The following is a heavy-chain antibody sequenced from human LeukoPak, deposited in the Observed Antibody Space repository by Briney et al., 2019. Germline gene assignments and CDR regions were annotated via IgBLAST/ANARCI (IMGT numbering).Heavy chain of an antibody. CDR3: ARHEEEDGYNAKTIDY. CDR2: IHYSGTT. V-gene: IGHV4-39*01. Sequence: SETLSLTCTVSGGSISRSNNYWGWVRQPPGKGLEWLGSIHYSGTTYYNPSLRSRVTISVETSKNQFSLKLSSITAADTAVYYCARHEEEDGYNAKTIDYWGQGTLVTVSS. J-gene: IGHJ4*02. D-gene: IGHD5-24*01. CDR1: GGSISRSNNY.